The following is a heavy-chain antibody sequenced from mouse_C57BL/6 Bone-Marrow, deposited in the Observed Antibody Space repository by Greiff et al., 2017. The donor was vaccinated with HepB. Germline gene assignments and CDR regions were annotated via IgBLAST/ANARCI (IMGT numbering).Heavy chain of an antibody. CDR3: ARGPDWDPFAY. CDR1: GFSLSTFGMG. D-gene: IGHD4-1*01. CDR2: TWWDDAK. V-gene: IGHV8-8*01. Sequence: QVQLKESGPGILQPSQTLSLTCSSSGFSLSTFGMGVGWLRQPSGKGLEWLAHTWWDDAKYYNPALKSRLTISKDTSKTQVFLKIANVDTADTATYYCARGPDWDPFAYWGQGTLVTVSA. J-gene: IGHJ3*01.